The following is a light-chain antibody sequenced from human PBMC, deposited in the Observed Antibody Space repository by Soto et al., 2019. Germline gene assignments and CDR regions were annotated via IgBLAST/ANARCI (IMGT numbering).Light chain of an antibody. V-gene: IGLV2-14*01. CDR2: DVS. Sequence: QPASVSGSPGQSITISCTGTSSDVGGYNYVSWYQQHPGKAPKLMIYDVSNRPSGVSNRFSGSKSGNTASLTISGLQAEDEADYYCSSYTSSSSYVFGTGTKLTVL. CDR1: SSDVGGYNY. CDR3: SSYTSSSSYV. J-gene: IGLJ1*01.